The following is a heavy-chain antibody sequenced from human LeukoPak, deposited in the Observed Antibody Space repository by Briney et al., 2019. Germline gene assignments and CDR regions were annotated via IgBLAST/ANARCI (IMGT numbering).Heavy chain of an antibody. CDR1: GDSVSNYY. D-gene: IGHD1-26*01. CDR3: ARGFAGANGWFDP. V-gene: IGHV4-59*02. J-gene: IGHJ5*02. Sequence: SETLSLTCTVSGDSVSNYYWSWIRQPPGKGLEWIGYIYYSGSTNYNPSLKSRVTISVDTSKNQFSLKLSSVTAADTAVYYCARGFAGANGWFDPWGQGTLVTVSS. CDR2: IYYSGST.